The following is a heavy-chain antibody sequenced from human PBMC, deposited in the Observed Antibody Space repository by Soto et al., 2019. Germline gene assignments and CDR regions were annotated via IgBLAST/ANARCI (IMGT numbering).Heavy chain of an antibody. CDR2: INPNSGGT. V-gene: IGHV1-2*02. CDR3: AGERGMITVVFDH. Sequence: GDSVKVSCKASGYTFSDYYIHWVRQAPGQGLEWMGWINPNSGGTNSARRFQGRVTMTGDTSSSTAYMELSSLTSDETAIYYCAGERGMITVVFDHWGQGNRVTVSS. CDR1: GYTFSDYY. J-gene: IGHJ4*02. D-gene: IGHD3-22*01.